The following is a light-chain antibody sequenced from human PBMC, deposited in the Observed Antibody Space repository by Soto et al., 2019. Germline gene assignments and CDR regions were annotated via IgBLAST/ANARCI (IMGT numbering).Light chain of an antibody. Sequence: QSVLTQPASVSGSLGQSITISCTGTSNDVGGYDYVSWYQQHPGKTPKVMIYEVTNRPSGVSIRFSASKSGNTASLTISGLQAEDEADYYCASFTTSSTWVFGGGTKLTVL. CDR1: SNDVGGYDY. J-gene: IGLJ3*02. CDR2: EVT. CDR3: ASFTTSSTWV. V-gene: IGLV2-14*01.